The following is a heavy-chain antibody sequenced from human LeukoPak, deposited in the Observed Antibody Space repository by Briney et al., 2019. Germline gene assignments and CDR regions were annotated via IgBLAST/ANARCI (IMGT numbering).Heavy chain of an antibody. CDR2: ISSGDSTT. V-gene: IGHV3-11*01. D-gene: IGHD2-15*01. J-gene: IGHJ6*03. Sequence: GGSLRLSCAASGFIFSDYYMSWIRQAPGKGLEWVACISSGDSTTYYAESIKGRFTISRDNAKNSLYLQMNSLRAEDTAVYYCARDGCSGGSCQTASYYYYMDVWGEGTTVTISS. CDR1: GFIFSDYY. CDR3: ARDGCSGGSCQTASYYYYMDV.